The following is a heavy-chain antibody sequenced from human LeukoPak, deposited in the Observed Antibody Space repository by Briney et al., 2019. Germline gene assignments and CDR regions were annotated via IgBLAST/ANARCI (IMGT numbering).Heavy chain of an antibody. CDR1: GYTFTSYD. CDR3: ARDIAGATKGGWFDT. J-gene: IGHJ5*02. CDR2: MNPNSGNT. V-gene: IGHV1-8*01. D-gene: IGHD1-26*01. Sequence: ASVKVSCKASGYTFTSYDINWVRQATGQGLEWMGWMNPNSGNTGYAQKFQGRVTMTRNTSISTAYMELSSLRSEDTALYYCARDIAGATKGGWFDTRGQGTPVTVSS.